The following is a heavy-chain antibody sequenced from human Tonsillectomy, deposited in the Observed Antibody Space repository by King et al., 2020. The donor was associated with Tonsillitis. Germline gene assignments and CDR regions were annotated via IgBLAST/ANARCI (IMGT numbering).Heavy chain of an antibody. J-gene: IGHJ4*02. CDR1: GFTFSWYW. CDR2: IKEDGSEK. CDR3: ARFGATTADY. Sequence: VQLVESGGGLVQPGGSLRLSCAASGFTFSWYWMTLVRQAPGKGLEWVANIKEDGSEKHYVDSVKGRFTISRDNAKNSLYLQMNSLRAEDTAVYYCARFGATTADYWGQGTLVTVSS. V-gene: IGHV3-7*03. D-gene: IGHD1-26*01.